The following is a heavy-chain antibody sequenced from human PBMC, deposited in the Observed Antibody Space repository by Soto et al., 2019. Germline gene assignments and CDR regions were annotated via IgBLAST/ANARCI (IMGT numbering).Heavy chain of an antibody. V-gene: IGHV1-2*04. Sequence: ASVKVSCKACGYTFTGYYMHWVRQAPGQGLEWMGWINPNSGGTNYAQKFQGWVTMTRDTSISTAYMELSRLRSDDTAVYYCARARGAATFYYYYYGMDVWGQGTTVTVSS. J-gene: IGHJ6*02. CDR2: INPNSGGT. CDR3: ARARGAATFYYYYYGMDV. CDR1: GYTFTGYY. D-gene: IGHD1-26*01.